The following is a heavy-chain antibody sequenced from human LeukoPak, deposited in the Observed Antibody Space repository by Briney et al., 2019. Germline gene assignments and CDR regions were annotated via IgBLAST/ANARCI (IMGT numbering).Heavy chain of an antibody. CDR3: LYGSGSYGLRGNDY. D-gene: IGHD3-10*01. CDR1: GYTFTGYY. CDR2: INPNSGGT. Sequence: ASVKVSCKASGYTFTGYYMHWVRQAPGQGLEWMGWINPNSGGTNYAQKFQGRVTMTRDTSTSTVYMELSSLRSEDTAVYYCLYGSGSYGLRGNDYWGQGTLVTVSS. V-gene: IGHV1-2*02. J-gene: IGHJ4*02.